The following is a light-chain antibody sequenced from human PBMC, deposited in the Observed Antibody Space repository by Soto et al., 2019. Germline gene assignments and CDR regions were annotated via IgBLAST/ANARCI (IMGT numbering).Light chain of an antibody. CDR1: RSNIGSKY. Sequence: QSVLSQPPSASGTPGQRVTISCSGSRSNIGSKYVYWYQQLPGTAPKLLIYRNNERPSGVPDRFSGSKSGTSASLAIGDLRSEDEADYYCASWDASVSGWVFGGGTELTV. J-gene: IGLJ3*02. CDR2: RNN. CDR3: ASWDASVSGWV. V-gene: IGLV1-47*01.